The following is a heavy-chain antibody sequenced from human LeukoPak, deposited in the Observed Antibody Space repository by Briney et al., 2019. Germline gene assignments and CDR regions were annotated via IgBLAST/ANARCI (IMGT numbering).Heavy chain of an antibody. CDR1: GGTFSSYA. CDR2: IIPIFGTA. J-gene: IGHJ5*02. Sequence: SVKVSCKASGGTFSSYAISWVRQAPGQGLEWMGGIIPIFGTANYAQKFQGRVTIAADESTSTAYMELSSLRSEDTAVYYCARVGNSEGWFDPWGQGTLVTVSS. CDR3: ARVGNSEGWFDP. D-gene: IGHD4-23*01. V-gene: IGHV1-69*13.